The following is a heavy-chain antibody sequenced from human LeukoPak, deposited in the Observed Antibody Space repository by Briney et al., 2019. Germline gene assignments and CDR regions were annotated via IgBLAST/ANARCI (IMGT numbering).Heavy chain of an antibody. CDR2: ISVSGGST. Sequence: GGSLRLSCAASGFTFNNYAMSWVRQAPGKGLEWVSGISVSGGSTFYADSVKGRFTISRDNSKNTLYLQMNSLRAEDTAVYYCARDGGYSGPGDYWGQGTLVTVSS. CDR3: ARDGGYSGPGDY. D-gene: IGHD5-12*01. J-gene: IGHJ4*02. CDR1: GFTFNNYA. V-gene: IGHV3-23*01.